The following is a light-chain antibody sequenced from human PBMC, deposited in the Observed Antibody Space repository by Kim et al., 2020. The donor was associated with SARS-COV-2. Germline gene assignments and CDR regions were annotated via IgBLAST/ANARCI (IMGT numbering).Light chain of an antibody. CDR3: QQHGGSPRWT. CDR1: QSVSDNS. V-gene: IGKV3-20*01. Sequence: EIVLTQSPGTLSLSPGERATLSCRASQSVSDNSLAWYQQKPGQAPRLLIYGASIRATGVPDRFSGSGAGTDFTLTVSRLEPEDFGVYYCQQHGGSPRWTFGQGTKVEIK. J-gene: IGKJ1*01. CDR2: GAS.